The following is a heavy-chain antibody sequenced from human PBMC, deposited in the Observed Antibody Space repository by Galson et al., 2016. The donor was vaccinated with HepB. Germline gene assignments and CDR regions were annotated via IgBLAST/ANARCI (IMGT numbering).Heavy chain of an antibody. J-gene: IGHJ4*02. Sequence: SLRLSCAASGFTFSSHDMHWVRQAPGKGLEWVAFIWFDGSNEKYADSVKGRFTISRDNSKNTLYLQMNSLRADDTAVYYCATSPYCGGGSCYPGGYWGQGTLVTVS. CDR2: IWFDGSNE. D-gene: IGHD2-15*01. CDR1: GFTFSSHD. CDR3: ATSPYCGGGSCYPGGY. V-gene: IGHV3-33*01.